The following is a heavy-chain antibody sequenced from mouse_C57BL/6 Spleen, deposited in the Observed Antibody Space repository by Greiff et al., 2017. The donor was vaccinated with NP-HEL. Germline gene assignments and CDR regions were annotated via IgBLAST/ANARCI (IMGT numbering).Heavy chain of an antibody. CDR1: GYAFTNYL. CDR2: INPGSGGT. CDR3: ARGGDPPFDY. Sequence: QVQLKESGAELVRPGTSVKVSCKASGYAFTNYLIEWVKQRPGQGLEWIGVINPGSGGTNYNEKFKGKATLTADKSSSTAYIQLSSLTSEDSAVYFCARGGDPPFDYWGQGTTLTVSS. J-gene: IGHJ2*01. V-gene: IGHV1-54*01.